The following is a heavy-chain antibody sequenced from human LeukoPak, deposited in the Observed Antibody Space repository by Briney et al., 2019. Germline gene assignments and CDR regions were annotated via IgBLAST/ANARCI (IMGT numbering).Heavy chain of an antibody. D-gene: IGHD3-10*01. Sequence: GGSLRLSCAASGFTFSSYAMSWVRQAPGKGLEWVSAISGSGGSTYYADSVKGRFTIFRDNSKNTLYLQMNSLRAEDTAVYYCAKPRGVTMVRGVIYDYWGQGTLVTVSS. CDR2: ISGSGGST. V-gene: IGHV3-23*01. J-gene: IGHJ4*02. CDR1: GFTFSSYA. CDR3: AKPRGVTMVRGVIYDY.